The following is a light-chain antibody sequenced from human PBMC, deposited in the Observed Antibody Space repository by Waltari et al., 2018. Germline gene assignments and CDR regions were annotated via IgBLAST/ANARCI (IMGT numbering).Light chain of an antibody. CDR1: QSVSSN. Sequence: EIVMTQSPATLSVSPGERATLSCRASQSVSSNLAWYQHRPGQAPRLLIYGASPRATGITGRFSGSGSGTEFTLTITSLQSEDFALYYCQQYNDWPRTFGQGTKVEIK. CDR3: QQYNDWPRT. V-gene: IGKV3-15*01. J-gene: IGKJ1*01. CDR2: GAS.